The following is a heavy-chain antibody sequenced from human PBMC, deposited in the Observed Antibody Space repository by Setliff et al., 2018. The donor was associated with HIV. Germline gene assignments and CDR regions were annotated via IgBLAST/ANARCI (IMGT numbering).Heavy chain of an antibody. Sequence: PSETLSLTCTVSGGSISSYYWSWIRQPAGKGLEWIGRFYTSGSTNYNPSLKSRVTMSVDTCKNQFSLKVRYVTAADTAIYYCAREIWGQVAHVPYGMDVWGQGTTVTVSS. CDR1: GGSISSYY. CDR3: AREIWGQVAHVPYGMDV. V-gene: IGHV4-4*07. J-gene: IGHJ6*02. D-gene: IGHD5-12*01. CDR2: FYTSGST.